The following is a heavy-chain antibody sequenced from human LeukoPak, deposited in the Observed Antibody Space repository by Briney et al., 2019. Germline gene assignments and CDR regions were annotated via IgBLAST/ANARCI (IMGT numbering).Heavy chain of an antibody. J-gene: IGHJ6*03. V-gene: IGHV4-39*01. Sequence: SETLSLTCTVSGGSINSGDHYWGWIRQPPGQGLEWIGSIHYSGSTYYNPSLKSRVTIFVDTSKNQFSLWLSSVTAADTAVYYCARQLLQYNFYMDVWGKGTTATASS. CDR2: IHYSGST. CDR1: GGSINSGDHY. CDR3: ARQLLQYNFYMDV. D-gene: IGHD4-11*01.